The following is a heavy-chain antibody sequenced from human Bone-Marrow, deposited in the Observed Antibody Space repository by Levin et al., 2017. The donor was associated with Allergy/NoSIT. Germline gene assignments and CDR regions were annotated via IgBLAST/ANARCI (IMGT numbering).Heavy chain of an antibody. CDR3: ARILRSYYDILTGYYMRGYSGYGFDY. Sequence: SGPTLVKPTETLTLTCTVSGFSLSNARMGVSWIRQPPGKALEWLAHIFSNDEKSYSTSLKSRLTISKDTSKSQVVLTMTNMDPVDTATYYCARILRSYYDILTGYYMRGYSGYGFDYWGQGTLVTVSS. D-gene: IGHD3-9*01. V-gene: IGHV2-26*01. CDR2: IFSNDEK. CDR1: GFSLSNARMG. J-gene: IGHJ4*02.